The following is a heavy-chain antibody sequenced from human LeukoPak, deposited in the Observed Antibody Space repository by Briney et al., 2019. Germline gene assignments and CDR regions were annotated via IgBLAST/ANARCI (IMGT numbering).Heavy chain of an antibody. CDR2: IWYDGSNK. CDR1: GFTFSSYG. CDR3: ARDPSIAARHFDY. V-gene: IGHV3-33*01. J-gene: IGHJ4*02. D-gene: IGHD6-6*01. Sequence: GGSLRLSCAASGFTFSSYGMHRVRQAPGKGLEWVAVIWYDGSNKYYADSVKGRFTISRDNSKNTLYLQMNSLRAEDTAVYYCARDPSIAARHFDYWGQGTLVTVSS.